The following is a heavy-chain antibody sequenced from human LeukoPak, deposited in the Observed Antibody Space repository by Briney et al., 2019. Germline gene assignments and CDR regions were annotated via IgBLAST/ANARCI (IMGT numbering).Heavy chain of an antibody. Sequence: PGRSLRLSCAASGFTFDDYAMHWVRQAPGKGLEWVSGISWNSGSIGYADSVKGRFTISRDNAKNSPYLQMNSLRAEDTALYYCARQQLAFDYWGQGTLVTVSS. J-gene: IGHJ4*02. V-gene: IGHV3-9*01. CDR3: ARQQLAFDY. D-gene: IGHD6-13*01. CDR1: GFTFDDYA. CDR2: ISWNSGSI.